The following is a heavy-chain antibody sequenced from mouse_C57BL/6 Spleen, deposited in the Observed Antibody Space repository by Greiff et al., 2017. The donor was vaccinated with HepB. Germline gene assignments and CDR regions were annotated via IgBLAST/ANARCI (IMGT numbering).Heavy chain of an antibody. CDR1: GYAFSSSW. V-gene: IGHV1-82*01. J-gene: IGHJ2*01. CDR3: ARRHYSNYEGFDY. CDR2: IYPGDGDT. D-gene: IGHD2-5*01. Sequence: VQGVESGPELVKPGASVKISCKASGYAFSSSWMNWVKQRPGKGLEWIGRIYPGDGDTNYNGKFKGKATLTADKSSSTAYMQLSSLTSEDSAVYFCARRHYSNYEGFDYWGQGTTLTVSS.